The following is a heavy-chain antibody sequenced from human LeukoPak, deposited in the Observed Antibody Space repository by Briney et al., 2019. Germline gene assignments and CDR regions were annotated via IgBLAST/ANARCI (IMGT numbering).Heavy chain of an antibody. CDR2: MNPNSGNT. Sequence: ASVKVSCKASGYSFNNYDINWVRQATGQGLEWMGWMNPNSGNTGYAQKFQGRVTMTRNTSISTAYMELSSLRSDDTAVYYCARGGLVYDFLTGYYAPGLEYFHHWGQGSLVTVSS. V-gene: IGHV1-8*01. D-gene: IGHD3/OR15-3a*01. CDR1: GYSFNNYD. J-gene: IGHJ1*01. CDR3: ARGGLVYDFLTGYYAPGLEYFHH.